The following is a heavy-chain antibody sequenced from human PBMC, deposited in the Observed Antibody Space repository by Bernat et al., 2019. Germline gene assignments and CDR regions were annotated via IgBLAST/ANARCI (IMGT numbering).Heavy chain of an antibody. J-gene: IGHJ6*02. Sequence: QVQLVQSGAEVKKPGALVKVSCKASGYTFTSYAMHWVRQAPGQRLEWMGWINAGNGNTKYSQKFQGRVTITRDTSASTAYMELSSLRSEDTAVYYCARLPHARRYYYYGMDVWGQGTTVTVSS. CDR2: INAGNGNT. CDR3: ARLPHARRYYYYGMDV. V-gene: IGHV1-3*01. CDR1: GYTFTSYA.